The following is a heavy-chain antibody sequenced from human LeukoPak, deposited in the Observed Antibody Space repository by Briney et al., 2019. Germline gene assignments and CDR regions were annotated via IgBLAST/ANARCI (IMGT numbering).Heavy chain of an antibody. CDR2: IYPGDSDT. Sequence: GESLKISCEGSGYSFTSYWIGWVRQMPGKGLEWMGIIYPGDSDTRYSPSFQGQVTISAAKSISTAYLQWSSLKASDTAMYYCARQQYSSGSYYFDYWGQGTLVTVSS. J-gene: IGHJ4*02. CDR3: ARQQYSSGSYYFDY. V-gene: IGHV5-51*01. CDR1: GYSFTSYW. D-gene: IGHD6-19*01.